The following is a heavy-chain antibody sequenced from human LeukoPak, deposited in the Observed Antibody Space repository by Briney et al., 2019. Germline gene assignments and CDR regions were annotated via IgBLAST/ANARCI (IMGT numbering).Heavy chain of an antibody. Sequence: GGSLRLSCAASGFTFSSYSMNWVRQAPGKGLEWVSYISSSISTIYYADSVKGRFTISRDNAKNSLYLQMNSLRAEDTAVYYCARERGGDYYGPFFDYWGQGTLVPVSS. V-gene: IGHV3-48*01. CDR2: ISSSISTI. D-gene: IGHD3-10*01. CDR3: ARERGGDYYGPFFDY. J-gene: IGHJ4*02. CDR1: GFTFSSYS.